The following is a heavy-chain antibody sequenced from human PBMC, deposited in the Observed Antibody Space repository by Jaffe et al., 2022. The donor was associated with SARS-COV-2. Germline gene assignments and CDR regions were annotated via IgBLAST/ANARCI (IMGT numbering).Heavy chain of an antibody. Sequence: QVQLQESGPGLVKPSQTLSLTCTVSGGSISSGSYYWSWIRQPAGKGLEWIGRIYTSGSTNYNPSLKSRVTISVDTSKNQFSLKLSSVTAADTAVYYCCAGFGELYVYWGQGTLVTVSS. CDR2: IYTSGST. V-gene: IGHV4-61*02. J-gene: IGHJ4*02. CDR1: GGSISSGSYY. CDR3: CAGFGELYVY. D-gene: IGHD3-10*01.